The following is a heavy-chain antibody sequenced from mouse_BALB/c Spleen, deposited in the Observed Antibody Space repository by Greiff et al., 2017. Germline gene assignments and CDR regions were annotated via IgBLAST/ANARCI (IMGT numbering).Heavy chain of an antibody. CDR1: GYTFTSYY. Sequence: QVQLQQSGPELVKPGASVRISCKASGYTFTSYYIHWVKQRPGQGLEWIGWIYPGNVNTKYNEKFKGKATLTADKSSSTAYMQLSSLTSEDSAVYFCARGTTVVEDFDYWGQGTTLTVSS. J-gene: IGHJ2*01. D-gene: IGHD1-1*01. CDR2: IYPGNVNT. V-gene: IGHV1S56*01. CDR3: ARGTTVVEDFDY.